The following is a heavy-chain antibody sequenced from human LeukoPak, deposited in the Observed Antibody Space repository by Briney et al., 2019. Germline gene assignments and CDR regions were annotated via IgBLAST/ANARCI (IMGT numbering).Heavy chain of an antibody. D-gene: IGHD2-15*01. Sequence: SETLSLTCTVSGGSISSYYWSWIRQPPGKGLEWIGYIYYSGSTNYNPSLKSRVTISVDTSKNQFSLKLSSVTAADTAVYYCARNKGGILDYWGQGTLVTVSS. J-gene: IGHJ4*02. CDR2: IYYSGST. CDR3: ARNKGGILDY. CDR1: GGSISSYY. V-gene: IGHV4-59*01.